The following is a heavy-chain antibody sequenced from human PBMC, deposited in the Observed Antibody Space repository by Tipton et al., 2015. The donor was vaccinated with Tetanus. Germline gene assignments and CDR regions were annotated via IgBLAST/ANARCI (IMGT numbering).Heavy chain of an antibody. CDR3: ARVWTYGGNSGKYDL. Sequence: GSLRLSCAASGFSFSKYPMNWVRQAPGKGLEWISYISSGSTTIYYADSVKGRFTISRDNVENSLYLQMNSLRAEDTALYYCARVWTYGGNSGKYDLWGQGTLVTVSS. D-gene: IGHD4-23*01. CDR1: GFSFSKYP. CDR2: ISSGSTTI. J-gene: IGHJ5*02. V-gene: IGHV3-48*01.